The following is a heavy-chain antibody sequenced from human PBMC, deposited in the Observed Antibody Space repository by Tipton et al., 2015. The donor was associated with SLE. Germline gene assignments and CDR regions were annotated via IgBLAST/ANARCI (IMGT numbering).Heavy chain of an antibody. Sequence: SLRLSCAASGFTFSSYAMSWVRQAPGKGLEWVSSISSSSSYIYYADSVKGRFTISRDNAKNSLYLQMNSLRAEDTAVYYCARSSIAAAGNDYWGQGTLVTVSS. V-gene: IGHV3-21*01. CDR1: GFTFSSYA. CDR2: ISSSSSYI. CDR3: ARSSIAAAGNDY. D-gene: IGHD6-13*01. J-gene: IGHJ4*02.